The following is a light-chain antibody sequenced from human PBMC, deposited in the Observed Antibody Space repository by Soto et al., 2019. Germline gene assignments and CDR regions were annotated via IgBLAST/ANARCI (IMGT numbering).Light chain of an antibody. V-gene: IGKV1-5*03. CDR2: KAS. J-gene: IGKJ1*01. CDR1: QSISSW. CDR3: QHYNSYSEA. Sequence: DIQMTQSPSTLSASVGDRVTITCLASQSISSWLAWYQQKPGKAPKLLIYKASSLQIGVPSRFSGSGSGTEFTLTISSLQPDDFATYYCQHYNSYSEACGQGTKGDIK.